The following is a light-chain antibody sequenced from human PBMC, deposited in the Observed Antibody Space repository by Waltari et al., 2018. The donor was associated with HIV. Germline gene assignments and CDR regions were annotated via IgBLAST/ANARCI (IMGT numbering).Light chain of an antibody. V-gene: IGLV1-44*01. J-gene: IGLJ3*02. CDR1: ISNIGSNS. CDR2: SNN. Sequence: QSVLTQPTSASGTPGQKITISCSGNISNIGSNSINCYQHFSGSAPKLLMFSNNQHPSGVPARFSGSKSGSAASLAISGLHSDDEAIYHCATWDDTLSGPVFGGGTKLTVL. CDR3: ATWDDTLSGPV.